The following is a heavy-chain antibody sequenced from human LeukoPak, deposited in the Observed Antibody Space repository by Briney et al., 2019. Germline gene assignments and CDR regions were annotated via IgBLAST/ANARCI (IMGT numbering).Heavy chain of an antibody. V-gene: IGHV3-23*01. J-gene: IGHJ4*02. D-gene: IGHD6-19*01. CDR2: ISGSGGST. CDR3: AKDFISRRIIAVAGTKTLYDY. CDR1: GFTFSSYV. Sequence: GGSLRLSCAASGFTFSSYVMSWVRQAPGKGLEWVSAISGSGGSTYYADSVKGRFTISRDNSKNTLYLQMNSLRAEDTAVYYCAKDFISRRIIAVAGTKTLYDYWGQGTLVTVSS.